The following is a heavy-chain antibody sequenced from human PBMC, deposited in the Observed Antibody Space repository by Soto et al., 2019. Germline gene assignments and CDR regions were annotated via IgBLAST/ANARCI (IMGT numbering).Heavy chain of an antibody. CDR1: GFTFSSYA. J-gene: IGHJ4*02. CDR2: ISSDGGST. CDR3: VKGSWLYIAAAGSLFDY. Sequence: GGSLRLSCSASGFTFSSYAMHWVRQAPGKGLEYVSAISSDGGSTYYADSVKGRFTISRDNSKNTLYLQMSSLRAEDTAVYYCVKGSWLYIAAAGSLFDYWGQGTLVTVSS. D-gene: IGHD6-13*01. V-gene: IGHV3-64D*08.